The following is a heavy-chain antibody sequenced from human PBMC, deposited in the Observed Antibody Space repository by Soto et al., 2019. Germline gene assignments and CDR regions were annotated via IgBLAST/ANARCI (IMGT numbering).Heavy chain of an antibody. Sequence: QVQLVQSGAEVKKPGASVKVSCKASGYTFTSYGISWVRQAPGQGLEWMGWISAYNGNTNYAQKLQGRVTMTTDTSTGTAHMELRSLRSDDTAVYYCARGPLYCYDSSGYMGDNWFDPWGQGTLVTVCS. V-gene: IGHV1-18*04. CDR1: GYTFTSYG. CDR2: ISAYNGNT. D-gene: IGHD3-22*01. J-gene: IGHJ5*02. CDR3: ARGPLYCYDSSGYMGDNWFDP.